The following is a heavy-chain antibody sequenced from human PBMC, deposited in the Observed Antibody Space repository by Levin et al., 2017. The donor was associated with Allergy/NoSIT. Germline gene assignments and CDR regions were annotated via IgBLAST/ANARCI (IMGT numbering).Heavy chain of an antibody. CDR1: GFTFSNAW. CDR3: TKPLVGDSPYPRVS. CDR2: IKSKTDGGTT. D-gene: IGHD3-10*01. V-gene: IGHV3-15*01. J-gene: IGHJ4*02. Sequence: PGGSLRLSCAASGFTFSNAWMSWVRQAPGKGLEWVGRIKSKTDGGTTDYAAPVKGRFTISRDDSKNTLYLQMNSLKTEDTAVYYCTKPLVGDSPYPRVSWGQGTLVTVSS.